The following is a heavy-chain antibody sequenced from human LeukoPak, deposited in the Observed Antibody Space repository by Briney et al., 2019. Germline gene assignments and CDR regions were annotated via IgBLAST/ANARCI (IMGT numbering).Heavy chain of an antibody. Sequence: GGSLRLSCAASGFTFSSYWMHWVRQAPGKGLVWVSRIDSDGSGATYADSVKGRFTISRDNARNTLYLRMTSLRAEDTAVYYCARVPTIHYYFYYMDVWGKGTTVTVSS. CDR1: GFTFSSYW. J-gene: IGHJ6*03. V-gene: IGHV3-74*01. CDR3: ARVPTIHYYFYYMDV. CDR2: IDSDGSGA. D-gene: IGHD1-1*01.